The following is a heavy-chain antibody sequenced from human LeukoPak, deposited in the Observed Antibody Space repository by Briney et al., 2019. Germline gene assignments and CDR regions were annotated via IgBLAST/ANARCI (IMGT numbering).Heavy chain of an antibody. Sequence: VESLKISCQTSGYSSTNYWIGWVRQMPGESLEWMGFIYPGDSDSRYSPSFQGLVTISAAKSVSTAYLQWNSLRATDTAIYYCARASTDNAGWHRGSFDGWGQGTLVTASS. D-gene: IGHD6-19*01. CDR2: IYPGDSDS. CDR3: ARASTDNAGWHRGSFDG. V-gene: IGHV5-51*01. J-gene: IGHJ4*02. CDR1: GYSSTNYW.